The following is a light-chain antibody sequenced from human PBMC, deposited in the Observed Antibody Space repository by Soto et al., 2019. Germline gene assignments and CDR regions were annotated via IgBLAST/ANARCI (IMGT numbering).Light chain of an antibody. Sequence: DIQMTQSPSSLSASVGDRVTITCRASQSISSYLNWYQEKPGKAPKLLIYAASSLQGGVPSRFSGIDSGTDFTLPISSLHLEVLATNYCKKRYGPPNTFGQGTKLQFK. CDR1: QSISSY. V-gene: IGKV1-39*01. J-gene: IGKJ2*01. CDR3: KKRYGPPNT. CDR2: AAS.